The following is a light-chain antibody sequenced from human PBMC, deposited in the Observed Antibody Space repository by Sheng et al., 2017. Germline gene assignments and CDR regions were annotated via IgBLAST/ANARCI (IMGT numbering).Light chain of an antibody. CDR2: DAS. J-gene: IGKJ1*01. Sequence: DIQMTQSPSSLSASVGDRVTVTCQASQDITTSLNWYQQKLGKAPKLLIYDASSLETGVPSRFSGSGXGTDFTXTISSLQPEDSATYYCQQFENLPRTFGQGTKVEIK. CDR3: QQFENLPRT. V-gene: IGKV1-33*01. CDR1: QDITTS.